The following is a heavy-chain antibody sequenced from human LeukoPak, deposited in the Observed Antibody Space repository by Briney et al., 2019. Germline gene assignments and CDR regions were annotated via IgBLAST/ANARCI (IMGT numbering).Heavy chain of an antibody. D-gene: IGHD1-26*01. CDR3: ARHVSVGATEE. Sequence: SETLSLTCTVSGGSISSSSYYWGWIRQPPGKGLEWIGSIYYSGSTYYNPSLKSRVTISVDTSKNQFSLKLSSVTAADTAVYHCARHVSVGATEEWGQGTLVIVSS. CDR1: GGSISSSSYY. V-gene: IGHV4-39*01. J-gene: IGHJ4*02. CDR2: IYYSGST.